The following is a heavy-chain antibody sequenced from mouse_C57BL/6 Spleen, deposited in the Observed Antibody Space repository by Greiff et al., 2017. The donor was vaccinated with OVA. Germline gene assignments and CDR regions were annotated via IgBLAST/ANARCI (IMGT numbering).Heavy chain of an antibody. CDR3: ARRSSGYVGAMDY. CDR1: GYAFSSSW. Sequence: VQLQQSGPELVKPGASVKISCKASGYAFSSSWMNWVKQRPGKGLEWIGRIYPGDGDTNYNGKFKGKATLTADKSSSTAYMQLSSLTSEDSAVYCCARRSSGYVGAMDYWGQGTSVTVSS. D-gene: IGHD3-2*02. J-gene: IGHJ4*01. V-gene: IGHV1-82*01. CDR2: IYPGDGDT.